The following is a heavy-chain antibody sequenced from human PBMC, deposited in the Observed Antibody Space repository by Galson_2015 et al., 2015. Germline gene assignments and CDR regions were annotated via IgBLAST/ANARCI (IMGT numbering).Heavy chain of an antibody. CDR2: IYPGDSDT. D-gene: IGHD6-13*01. J-gene: IGHJ3*02. CDR3: ARQKMAAAAGLEGAFDI. V-gene: IGHV5-51*01. CDR1: GYSFTSYW. Sequence: QSGAEVKKPGESLKISCKGSGYSFTSYWIGWVRQMPGKGLEWMGIIYPGDSDTRYSPSFQGQVTISADKSISTAYLQWSSLKASDTAMYYCARQKMAAAAGLEGAFDIWGQGTMVTVSS.